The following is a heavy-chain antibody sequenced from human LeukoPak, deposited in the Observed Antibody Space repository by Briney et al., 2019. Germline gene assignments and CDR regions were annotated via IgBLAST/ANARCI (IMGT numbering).Heavy chain of an antibody. V-gene: IGHV1-18*01. D-gene: IGHD2-2*01. CDR2: ISLKSGGA. CDR3: ARVSYLRPYQLDS. J-gene: IGHJ4*02. Sequence: GASVKVSCKTSGYTFVNYGINWVRQAPGQGLEWMGWISLKSGGAGYAQRVQGRVTLTTDTSTNTAYMELRSLRADDTAVYYCARVSYLRPYQLDSWGQGTLVSISS. CDR1: GYTFVNYG.